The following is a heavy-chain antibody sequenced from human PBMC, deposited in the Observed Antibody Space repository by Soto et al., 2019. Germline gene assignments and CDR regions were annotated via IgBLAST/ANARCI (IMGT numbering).Heavy chain of an antibody. CDR3: ARGVGYYTVDY. Sequence: EVQLVESGGGLVQPGGSLRLSCAASGFTFSNYDMHWVRQRTGKGLEWVSAIGTAGDPSYPGSVKGRFTISREHAKNSFYLQMNSLIAGETAVYYWARGVGYYTVDYWGQGILGNVSS. CDR1: GFTFSNYD. D-gene: IGHD3-22*01. J-gene: IGHJ4*02. CDR2: IGTAGDP. V-gene: IGHV3-13*05.